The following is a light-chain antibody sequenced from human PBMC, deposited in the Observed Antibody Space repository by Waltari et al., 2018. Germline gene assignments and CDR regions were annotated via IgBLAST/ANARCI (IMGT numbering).Light chain of an antibody. J-gene: IGKJ4*01. Sequence: EIVLTQSPGTLSLSPGERATLSCRASQTVSSIALTWYQQKPGQPPRLLIYGTSNRATGIPDRFSGTGSGTDFTLTISRLEHEDFAVYYCQQYDGTTLTFGGGTKVEI. V-gene: IGKV3-20*01. CDR1: QTVSSIA. CDR2: GTS. CDR3: QQYDGTTLT.